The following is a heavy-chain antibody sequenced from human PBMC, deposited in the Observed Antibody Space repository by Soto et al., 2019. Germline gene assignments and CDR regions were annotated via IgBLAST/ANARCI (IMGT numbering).Heavy chain of an antibody. V-gene: IGHV4-59*01. Sequence: XGTLSLTCTVSGGSISSYYLSWIRQPPGKGLEWIGYIYYSGSTNYNPSLKSRVTISVDTSKNQFSLKLSSVTAADTAVYYCARSPRIHLFDYWGQGTLVTVSS. J-gene: IGHJ4*02. CDR3: ARSPRIHLFDY. CDR1: GGSISSYY. D-gene: IGHD3-3*02. CDR2: IYYSGST.